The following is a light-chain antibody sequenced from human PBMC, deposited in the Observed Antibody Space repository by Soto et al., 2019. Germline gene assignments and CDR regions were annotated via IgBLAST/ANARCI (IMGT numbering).Light chain of an antibody. J-gene: IGLJ3*02. V-gene: IGLV2-14*01. CDR3: NSYTSSSTVV. CDR2: DVV. CDR1: SSDVGGYNY. Sequence: SALTQPASVSGSPGQSITISCTGTSSDVGGYNYVSWYQQHPGKAPKLMIYDVVNRPSGVSNRFSGSKSGNTASLTISGLQPEDEADYYCNSYTSSSTVVFGGGTQLTVL.